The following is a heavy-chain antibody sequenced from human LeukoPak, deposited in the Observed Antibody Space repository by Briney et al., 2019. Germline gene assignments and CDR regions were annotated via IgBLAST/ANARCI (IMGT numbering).Heavy chain of an antibody. Sequence: GGSLRLSCAASGFTFSSYEMNWVRQAPGKGLEWVSYISSSGSTIYYADSVKGRFTISRDNAKNSLHLQMNSLRAEDTAVYYCARDRGYSYAGWFDPWGQGTLVTVSS. V-gene: IGHV3-48*03. CDR2: ISSSGSTI. CDR3: ARDRGYSYAGWFDP. D-gene: IGHD5-18*01. CDR1: GFTFSSYE. J-gene: IGHJ5*02.